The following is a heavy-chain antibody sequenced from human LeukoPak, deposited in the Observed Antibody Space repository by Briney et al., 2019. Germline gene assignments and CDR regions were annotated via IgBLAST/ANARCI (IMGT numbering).Heavy chain of an antibody. V-gene: IGHV4-34*01. D-gene: IGHD4-17*01. Sequence: PSETLSLTCAVSGVSFNDYYWSWVRQTPGKGLDWIGEINHSGYTNDSPSLKSRVTLSIDTSRKKFSLNLRSVTVADTGIYYCTRMTTGHDYWGQGTLVTVSS. J-gene: IGHJ4*02. CDR1: GVSFNDYY. CDR2: INHSGYT. CDR3: TRMTTGHDY.